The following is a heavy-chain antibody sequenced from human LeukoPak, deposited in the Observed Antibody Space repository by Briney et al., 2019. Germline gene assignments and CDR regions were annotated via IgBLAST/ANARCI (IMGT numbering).Heavy chain of an antibody. J-gene: IGHJ6*02. Sequence: SETLSLTCAVYGGSFSGYYWSWIRQPPGKGLDWIGEINRSGSTNYNPSLKSRVTISVDTSKNQFSLKLSSVTAADTAVYYCARIYYYDSSGYYYYYYGMDVWGQGTTVTVSS. CDR2: INRSGST. CDR1: GGSFSGYY. CDR3: ARIYYYDSSGYYYYYYGMDV. V-gene: IGHV4-34*01. D-gene: IGHD3-22*01.